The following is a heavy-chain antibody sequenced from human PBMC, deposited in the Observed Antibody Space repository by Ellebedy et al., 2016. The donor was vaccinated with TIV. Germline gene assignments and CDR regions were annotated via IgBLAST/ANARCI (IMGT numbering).Heavy chain of an antibody. CDR3: ARERGATRVGWFDP. Sequence: SETLSLTXAVYGGSFSGYYWSWIRQPPGKGLEWIGEINHSGSTNYNPSLKSRVTISVDTSKNQFSLKLSSVTAADTAVYYCARERGATRVGWFDPWGQGTLVTVSS. J-gene: IGHJ5*02. CDR1: GGSFSGYY. D-gene: IGHD1-26*01. V-gene: IGHV4-34*01. CDR2: INHSGST.